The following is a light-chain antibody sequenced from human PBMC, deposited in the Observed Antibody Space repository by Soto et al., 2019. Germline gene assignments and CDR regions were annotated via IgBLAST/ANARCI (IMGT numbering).Light chain of an antibody. Sequence: DIQMTQSPSSLSASVGDRVTITCRAAQSISNYLNRYQQQPGRTPKLLIYTASTLQSGVPTRFSGSGSGTDFSLTNSSQQPQDFATYYCQQAYSTPYTFDPGNKLEIK. V-gene: IGKV1-39*01. J-gene: IGKJ2*01. CDR1: QSISNY. CDR2: TAS. CDR3: QQAYSTPYT.